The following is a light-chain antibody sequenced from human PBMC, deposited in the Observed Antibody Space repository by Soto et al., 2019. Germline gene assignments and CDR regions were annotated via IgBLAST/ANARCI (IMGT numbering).Light chain of an antibody. CDR3: LQYDDWHRT. CDR1: QSISNF. CDR2: GAS. J-gene: IGKJ1*01. Sequence: EIVLTQSPATLSLSPGERATLSCRASQSISNFLAWYQQKPGQTPRLVIYGASNRATGVPARFSGSGSGTDFTLTISSLQSEDFAVYYCLQYDDWHRTFGQGTKVDIK. V-gene: IGKV3-15*01.